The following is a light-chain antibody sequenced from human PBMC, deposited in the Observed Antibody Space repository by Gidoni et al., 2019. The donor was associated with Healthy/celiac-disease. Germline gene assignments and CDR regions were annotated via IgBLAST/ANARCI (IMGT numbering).Light chain of an antibody. J-gene: IGKJ1*01. CDR3: MQALQTPRT. V-gene: IGKV2-28*01. Sequence: EIVMTQSPLSLPVTPGEPASISCRSSQSLLHSNGYNYLDWYLQKQGQSPQLLTYLGSNRASGVPDRFSGSGSGTDFTLKISRVEAEDVGVYYCMQALQTPRTFGQGTKVEIK. CDR2: LGS. CDR1: QSLLHSNGYNY.